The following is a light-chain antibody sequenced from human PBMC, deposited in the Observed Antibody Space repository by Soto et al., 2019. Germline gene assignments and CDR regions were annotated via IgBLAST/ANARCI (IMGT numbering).Light chain of an antibody. CDR2: AAS. V-gene: IGKV1-39*01. CDR1: QSISSY. Sequence: DIRMTQSPSSLFASVGDRVTITCRASQSISSYLNWYQQKPGKAPKLLIYAASSLQSGVPSRFSGSGSGTDFTLTISSLQPEDFATYYCQQSYSTLYTFGQGTKLEIK. CDR3: QQSYSTLYT. J-gene: IGKJ2*01.